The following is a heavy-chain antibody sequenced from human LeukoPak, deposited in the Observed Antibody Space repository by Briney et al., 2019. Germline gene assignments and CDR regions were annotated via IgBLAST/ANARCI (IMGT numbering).Heavy chain of an antibody. Sequence: PGGSLRLSCAASGFTFTNAWMSWVRQAPGKGLEWVGRIKSETDGATTDYAAPVKGRFTISRDDSENTLYLQMKSLKIEDTAVYYCATEGDCTDTSCSEHQFDYWGQGTLVTVSS. CDR3: ATEGDCTDTSCSEHQFDY. J-gene: IGHJ4*02. CDR1: GFTFTNAW. V-gene: IGHV3-15*01. D-gene: IGHD2-2*01. CDR2: IKSETDGATT.